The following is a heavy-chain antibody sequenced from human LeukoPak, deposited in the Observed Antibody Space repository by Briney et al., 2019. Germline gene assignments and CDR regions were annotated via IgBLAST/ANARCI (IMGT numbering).Heavy chain of an antibody. CDR2: ISGNGGRT. CDR3: ARDPALVVAAVSVDY. D-gene: IGHD2-15*01. J-gene: IGHJ4*02. Sequence: GRSLRLSCAASGFTFSILDMSWVRQAPGKGLEWVSAISGNGGRTYYADSVKGRFTISRDNAKNTLYLQMNSLRAEDTAVYYCARDPALVVAAVSVDYWGQGTLVTVSS. CDR1: GFTFSILD. V-gene: IGHV3-23*01.